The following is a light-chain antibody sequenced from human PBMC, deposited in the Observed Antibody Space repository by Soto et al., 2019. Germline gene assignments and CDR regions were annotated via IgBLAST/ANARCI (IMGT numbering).Light chain of an antibody. CDR3: QQYGNSVT. J-gene: IGKJ4*01. CDR1: QSVYNNY. CDR2: GAS. Sequence: FTQSPGTVSLSPGERATLSCKASQSVYNNYIAWYQQSPGQAPRVLIYGASTRATGTPDRFSGSGSGTDFTFTISRLEPEDSAVYYCQQYGNSVTFGGGTKVDIK. V-gene: IGKV3-20*01.